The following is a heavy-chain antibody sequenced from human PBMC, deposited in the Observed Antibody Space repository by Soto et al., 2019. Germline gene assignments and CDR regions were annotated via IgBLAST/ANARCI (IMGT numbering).Heavy chain of an antibody. CDR1: GYTFTSYY. CDR2: INPSGGST. V-gene: IGHV1-46*03. CDR3: ASGYCTNGVCYTLDAFDI. J-gene: IGHJ3*02. Sequence: ASVKVSCKASGYTFTSYYMYWVRQAPGQGLEWMGIINPSGGSTSYAQKFQGRVTMTRDTSTSTVYMELSSLRSEDTAVYYCASGYCTNGVCYTLDAFDIWGQGTMVTVSS. D-gene: IGHD2-8*01.